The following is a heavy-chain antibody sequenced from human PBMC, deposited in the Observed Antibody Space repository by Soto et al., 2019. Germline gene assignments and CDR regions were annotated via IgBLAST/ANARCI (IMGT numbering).Heavy chain of an antibody. CDR2: IYYSGST. Sequence: ASETLSLTCAVSGDSISSDKWWSWGRQPPGKGLEWIGDIYYSGSTNYNPSLKSRVTISVDTSKNQFSLKLSSVTAADTAVYYCARGALSIAARRHPVWFDPWGQGTLVTVSS. CDR1: GDSISSDKW. V-gene: IGHV4-4*02. CDR3: ARGALSIAARRHPVWFDP. D-gene: IGHD6-6*01. J-gene: IGHJ5*02.